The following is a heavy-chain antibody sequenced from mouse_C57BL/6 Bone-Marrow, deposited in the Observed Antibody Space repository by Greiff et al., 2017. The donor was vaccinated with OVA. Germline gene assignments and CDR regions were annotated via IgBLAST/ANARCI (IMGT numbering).Heavy chain of an antibody. CDR2: ISNLAYSI. D-gene: IGHD1-1*01. CDR3: ASYGSSSYAMDY. J-gene: IGHJ4*01. CDR1: GFTFSDYG. Sequence: EVKLQESGGGLVQPGGSLKLSCAASGFTFSDYGMAWVRQAPRKGPEWVAFISNLAYSIYYADTVTGRFTISRENAKNTLYLEMSSLRSEDTAMYYCASYGSSSYAMDYWGQGTSVTVSS. V-gene: IGHV5-15*01.